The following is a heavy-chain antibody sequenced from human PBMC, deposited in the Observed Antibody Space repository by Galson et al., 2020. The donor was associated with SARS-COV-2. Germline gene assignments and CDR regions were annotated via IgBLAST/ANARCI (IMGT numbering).Heavy chain of an antibody. CDR3: ARHRPVVPAAIFFDY. Sequence: SETLSLTCAVSGGSISSSNWWSWVRQPPGKGLEWIGEIYHSGSTNYNPSLKSRVTISVDKSKNQFSLKLSSVTAADTAVYYCARHRPVVPAAIFFDYWGQGTLVTVSS. CDR1: GGSISSSNW. V-gene: IGHV4-4*02. D-gene: IGHD2-2*01. J-gene: IGHJ4*02. CDR2: IYHSGST.